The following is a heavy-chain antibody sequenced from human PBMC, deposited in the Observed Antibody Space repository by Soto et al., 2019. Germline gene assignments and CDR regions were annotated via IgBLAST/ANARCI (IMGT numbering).Heavy chain of an antibody. CDR2: MLPICGTA. V-gene: IGHV1-69*01. CDR1: GVTFSSYA. CDR3: ARTGGSYYFDC. Sequence: QVELVQSGAEVKKPGSSVKASCKASGVTFSSYAISWVRQAPGQGLEWMGGMLPICGTANYAQKFQGRVTITADEATSTGYQELSSLRSENTAVYCCARTGGSYYFDCWGPGTLVTVSS. D-gene: IGHD1-26*01. J-gene: IGHJ4*02.